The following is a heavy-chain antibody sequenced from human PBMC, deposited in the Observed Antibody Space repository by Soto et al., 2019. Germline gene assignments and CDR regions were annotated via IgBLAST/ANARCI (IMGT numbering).Heavy chain of an antibody. CDR1: GYTFTSYA. CDR3: ARGQWLVRSTLAEYFQH. J-gene: IGHJ1*01. D-gene: IGHD6-19*01. V-gene: IGHV1-3*01. Sequence: GASVKVSCKASGYTFTSYAMHWVRQAPGQRLEWMGWINAGNGNTKYSQKFQGRVTITRDTSASTAYMELSSLRSEDTAVYFCARGQWLVRSTLAEYFQHWGQGTLVTVSS. CDR2: INAGNGNT.